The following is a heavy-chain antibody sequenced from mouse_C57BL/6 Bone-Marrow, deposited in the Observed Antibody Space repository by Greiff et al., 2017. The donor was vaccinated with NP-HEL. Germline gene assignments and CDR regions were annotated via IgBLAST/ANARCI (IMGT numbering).Heavy chain of an antibody. CDR2: IDPSDSYT. CDR3: AKLGRGFAY. Sequence: VQLQQPGAELVKPGASVKLSCKASGYTFTSYWMQWVKQRPGQGLEWIGEIDPSDSYTNYNQKFKGKATLTVDTSSSTAYMQLSSLTSEASAVYYCAKLGRGFAYWGQGTLVTVSA. CDR1: GYTFTSYW. V-gene: IGHV1-50*01. J-gene: IGHJ3*01. D-gene: IGHD4-1*01.